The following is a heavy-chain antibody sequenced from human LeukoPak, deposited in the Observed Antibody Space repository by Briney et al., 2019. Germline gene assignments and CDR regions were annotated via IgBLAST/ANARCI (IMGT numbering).Heavy chain of an antibody. CDR1: GVTFSSYG. CDR2: VSGSCGST. V-gene: IGHV3-23*01. J-gene: IGHJ6*02. Sequence: GGSLTLSCAASGVTFSSYGIHWIRQAQGKGLELVSAVSGSCGSTYYADSVTGRSTTSTDNSTTTLYLQLSTLTAEDTAVYYCAYPYGSGSYRRYYYDGMDVWGQGTTVTVSS. CDR3: AYPYGSGSYRRYYYDGMDV. D-gene: IGHD3-10*01.